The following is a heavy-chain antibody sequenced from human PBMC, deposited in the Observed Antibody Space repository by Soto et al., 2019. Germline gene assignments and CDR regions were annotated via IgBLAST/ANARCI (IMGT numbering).Heavy chain of an antibody. Sequence: SETLSLTCAVYGGSFSGYYWSWIRQPPGKGLEWIGEINHSGSTNYNPSLKSRVTISVDTSKNQFSLKLSSVTAADTAVYYCARGRGRFLEWSPPYFDYWGQGTLVNVS. J-gene: IGHJ4*02. CDR3: ARGRGRFLEWSPPYFDY. CDR2: INHSGST. CDR1: GGSFSGYY. V-gene: IGHV4-34*01. D-gene: IGHD3-3*01.